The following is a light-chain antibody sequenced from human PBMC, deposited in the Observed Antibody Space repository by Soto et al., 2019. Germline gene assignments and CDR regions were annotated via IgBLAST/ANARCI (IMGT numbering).Light chain of an antibody. J-gene: IGLJ1*01. CDR1: SSDVGGYNY. CDR2: GVN. V-gene: IGLV2-8*01. CDR3: SSYAGSNILYV. Sequence: QSVLTQPPSASGSPGQSVTIPCTGTSSDVGGYNYVSWYPQHPGKAPQLVIYGVNKRASGVPDRFSGSKSGNTASLTVSGLQAEDEADYYCSSYAGSNILYVFGTGTKLTVL.